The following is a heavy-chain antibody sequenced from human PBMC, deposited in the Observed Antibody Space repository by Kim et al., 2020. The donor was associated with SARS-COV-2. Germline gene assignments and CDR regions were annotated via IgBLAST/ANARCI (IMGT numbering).Heavy chain of an antibody. J-gene: IGHJ4*02. CDR3: AKDDSSGYSPYYYFDY. V-gene: IGHV3-9*01. Sequence: DSVQSRFTISRDNAKHPLYLQMNSLRAEDTALYYCAKDDSSGYSPYYYFDYWGQGTLVTVSS. D-gene: IGHD3-22*01.